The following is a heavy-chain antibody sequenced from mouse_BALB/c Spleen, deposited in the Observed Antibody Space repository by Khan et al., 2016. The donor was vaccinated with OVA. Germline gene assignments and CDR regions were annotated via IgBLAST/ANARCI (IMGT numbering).Heavy chain of an antibody. Sequence: EVQLQESGPGLVKPSQSLSLTCTVTGYSITSDYAWNWIRQFPGNKLEWMGYISYSGNTNYNPSLRSRISITRDTSKNQFFPQLNSVTTEDTATXYCARVYGGDFDYWGQGTTLTVSS. CDR2: ISYSGNT. CDR1: GYSITSDYA. J-gene: IGHJ2*01. CDR3: ARVYGGDFDY. V-gene: IGHV3-2*02. D-gene: IGHD1-1*01.